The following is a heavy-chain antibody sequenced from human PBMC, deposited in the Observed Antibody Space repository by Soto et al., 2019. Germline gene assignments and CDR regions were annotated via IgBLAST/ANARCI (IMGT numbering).Heavy chain of an antibody. CDR2: IIPIFGTA. CDR1: GGTFSSYA. V-gene: IGHV1-69*13. CDR3: ARGESDSSGYYYYYYGMDV. Sequence: SVKVSCKASGGTFSSYAISWVRQAPGQGLEWMGGIIPIFGTANYAQKFQGRVTITADESTSTAYMELSSLRSEDTAVYYCARGESDSSGYYYYYYGMDVWGQGTTVTVSS. J-gene: IGHJ6*02. D-gene: IGHD3-22*01.